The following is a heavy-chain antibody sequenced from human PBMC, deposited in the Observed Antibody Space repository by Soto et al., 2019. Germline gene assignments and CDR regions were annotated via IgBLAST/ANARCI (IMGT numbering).Heavy chain of an antibody. Sequence: SGPTLVNPTQTLTLTCIFSGFSLRTSGAGVGWIRQPPGKALEWLGFIYWNDDKRYSPSLKSRLTITKDTSKNQVVLTMTNMDPVDTATYYCAKSGSSGWYGWFDPWGQGTLVTVSS. CDR2: IYWNDDK. CDR3: AKSGSSGWYGWFDP. CDR1: GFSLRTSGAG. D-gene: IGHD6-19*01. J-gene: IGHJ5*02. V-gene: IGHV2-5*01.